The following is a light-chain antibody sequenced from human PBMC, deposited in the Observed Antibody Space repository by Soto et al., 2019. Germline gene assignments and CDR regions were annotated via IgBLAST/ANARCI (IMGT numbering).Light chain of an antibody. CDR1: ETVTSD. CDR3: LQDYNYPWT. J-gene: IGKJ1*01. CDR2: GAS. Sequence: EIVVTQSPATLSVSPGERATLSCRASETVTSDLAWYQQKPGQAPRLLISGASARATGVPARFGGNGSGTEFTLTISSLQPEDFATYYCLQDYNYPWTFGQGTKVEIK. V-gene: IGKV3-15*01.